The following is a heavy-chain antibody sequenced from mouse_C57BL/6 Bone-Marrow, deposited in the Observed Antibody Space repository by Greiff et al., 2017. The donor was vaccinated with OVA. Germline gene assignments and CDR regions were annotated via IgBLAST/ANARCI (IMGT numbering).Heavy chain of an antibody. CDR2: IDPSDSET. V-gene: IGHV1-52*01. D-gene: IGHD2-5*01. J-gene: IGHJ3*01. CDR1: GYTFTSYW. Sequence: VQLQQPGAELVRPGSSVKLSCKASGYTFTSYWMHWVKQRPIQVLEWIGNIDPSDSETHYNQKFKDKATLTVDKSSSTAYMQLSSLTSEDSAVYDCARDPYYSHYGAYWGQGTLVTVSA. CDR3: ARDPYYSHYGAY.